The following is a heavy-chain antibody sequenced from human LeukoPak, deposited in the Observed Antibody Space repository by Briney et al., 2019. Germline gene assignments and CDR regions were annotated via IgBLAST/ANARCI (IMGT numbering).Heavy chain of an antibody. CDR2: ISAYNGNT. CDR3: ARDGIQLWLDAFDI. Sequence: EASVKVPCKASGYTFTSYGISWVRQAPGQGLEWMGWISAYNGNTNYAQKLQGRVTMTTDTSTSTAYMELRSLRSDDTAVYYCARDGIQLWLDAFDIWGQGTMVTVSS. V-gene: IGHV1-18*01. D-gene: IGHD5-18*01. CDR1: GYTFTSYG. J-gene: IGHJ3*02.